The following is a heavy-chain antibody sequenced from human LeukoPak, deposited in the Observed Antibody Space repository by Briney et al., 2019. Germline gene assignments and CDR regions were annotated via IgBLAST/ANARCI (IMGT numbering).Heavy chain of an antibody. Sequence: GQSMRLSSPPSALIPTNYAVDCVRHPPRKWLEWDSTIDASGGATYYADSVKGRFTISRDNSKNTFYLQMNSLRAEDTAVYFCAKGSGSGWYGWFAPWGQGTLVTVSS. J-gene: IGHJ5*02. D-gene: IGHD6-19*01. CDR2: IDASGGAT. CDR1: ALIPTNYA. CDR3: AKGSGSGWYGWFAP. V-gene: IGHV3-23*01.